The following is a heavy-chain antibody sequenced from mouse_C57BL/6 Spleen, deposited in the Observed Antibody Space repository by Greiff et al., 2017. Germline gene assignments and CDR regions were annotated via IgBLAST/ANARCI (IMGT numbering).Heavy chain of an antibody. CDR1: GYTFTSYW. CDR2: IDPSSGGT. J-gene: IGHJ3*01. CDR3: ARGEPPARFAY. D-gene: IGHD1-2*01. Sequence: QVQLQQSGAELVKPGASVTLSCKASGYTFTSYWIHWVKQRPGRGLEWIGRIDPSSGGTKYNETFKSKATLTVDKPSSTAYMQLSSLPSEDSAVXYVARGEPPARFAYWGQGTLVTVSA. V-gene: IGHV1-72*01.